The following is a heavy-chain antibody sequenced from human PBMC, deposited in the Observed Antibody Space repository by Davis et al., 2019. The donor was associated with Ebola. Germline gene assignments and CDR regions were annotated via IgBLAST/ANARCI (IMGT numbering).Heavy chain of an antibody. V-gene: IGHV4-59*01. J-gene: IGHJ4*02. CDR1: GASFSGYY. Sequence: SETLSLTCAVYGASFSGYYWSWIRQPPGKGLEWIGYIYYSGSTNYNPSLKSRVTITVDTSKNQFSLKLSSVTAADTAVYYCARTPITMVRGVRGFDYWGQGTLVTVSS. D-gene: IGHD3-10*01. CDR3: ARTPITMVRGVRGFDY. CDR2: IYYSGST.